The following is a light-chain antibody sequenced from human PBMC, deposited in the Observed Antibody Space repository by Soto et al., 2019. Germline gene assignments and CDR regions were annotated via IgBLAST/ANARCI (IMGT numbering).Light chain of an antibody. V-gene: IGKV1-39*01. J-gene: IGKJ2*01. CDR1: QGISSA. CDR2: SAS. Sequence: IQLTQSPSSLSASVGDRVTITCRASQGISSALAWYQQKPGRAPKLLIHSASALPSGVPSRFSGSGSGTEFALTMSGLQPEDFASYYCQQGHSTPYTFGQGTKVDIK. CDR3: QQGHSTPYT.